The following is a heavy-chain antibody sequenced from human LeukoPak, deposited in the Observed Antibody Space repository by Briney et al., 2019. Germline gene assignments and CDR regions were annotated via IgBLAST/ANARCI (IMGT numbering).Heavy chain of an antibody. CDR1: GGSISSGDYY. Sequence: TSETLSLTCTVSGGSISSGDYYWSWIRQPPGKGLEWIGYIYYNGSTYYNPSLKSRVTISVDTSKNQFSLKLSSVTAADTAVYYCASQGVIAARPLDYWGQGTLVTVSS. CDR3: ASQGVIAARPLDY. J-gene: IGHJ4*02. CDR2: IYYNGST. D-gene: IGHD6-6*01. V-gene: IGHV4-30-4*08.